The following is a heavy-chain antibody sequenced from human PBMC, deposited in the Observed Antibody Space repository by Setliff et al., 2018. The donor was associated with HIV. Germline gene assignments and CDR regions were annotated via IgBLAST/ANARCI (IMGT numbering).Heavy chain of an antibody. Sequence: ASVKVSCKASGYTLTDFYIHWVRQAPGQGLEWMGWIAPNSGDTGYAQKFQGRVSMTRNTSTDTAYMELSSLRSEDTAVYYCARAQYQLLEPPTYNWFDPWGQGTLVTVSS. CDR3: ARAQYQLLEPPTYNWFDP. D-gene: IGHD2-2*01. V-gene: IGHV1-8*02. CDR1: GYTLTDFY. CDR2: IAPNSGDT. J-gene: IGHJ5*02.